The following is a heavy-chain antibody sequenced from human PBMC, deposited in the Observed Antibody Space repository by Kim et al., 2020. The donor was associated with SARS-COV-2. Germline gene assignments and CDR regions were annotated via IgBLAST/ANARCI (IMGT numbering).Heavy chain of an antibody. CDR3: GRGDYDSSNAGAFNV. V-gene: IGHV3-33*01. Sequence: GGSLRLSCVASGFTFSGYGMHWVRQAPGKGLEWVALIWGDGSNKFYSDSVKGRFTISRDNSKNTLYVQMNSLRVEDTALYYCGRGDYDSSNAGAFNVWGLGTQVTVSS. CDR1: GFTFSGYG. CDR2: IWGDGSNK. D-gene: IGHD3-22*01. J-gene: IGHJ3*01.